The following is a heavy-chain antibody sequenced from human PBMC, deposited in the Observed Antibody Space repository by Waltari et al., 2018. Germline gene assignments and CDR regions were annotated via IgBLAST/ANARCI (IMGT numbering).Heavy chain of an antibody. CDR2: INHSGST. CDR3: ARHAGSGYPEYFQH. V-gene: IGHV4-34*01. D-gene: IGHD3-22*01. CDR1: GGSFSGYS. Sequence: QVQLQQWGAGLLKPSETLSLTCAVYGGSFSGYSWSWIRQPPGKGLEWIGEINHSGSTNYNPSLKSRVTISVDTSKNQFSLKLSSVTAADAAVYYCARHAGSGYPEYFQHWGQGTLVTVSS. J-gene: IGHJ1*01.